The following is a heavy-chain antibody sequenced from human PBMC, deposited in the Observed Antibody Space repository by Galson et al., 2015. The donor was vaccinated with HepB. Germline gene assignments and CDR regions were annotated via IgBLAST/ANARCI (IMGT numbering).Heavy chain of an antibody. CDR3: ARDSEALYYYGSGSYYPDY. J-gene: IGHJ4*02. V-gene: IGHV1-3*01. Sequence: SVKVSCKASGYTFTSYAMHWVRQAPGQRLEWMGWINAGNGNTKYSQKFQGRVTITRDTSASTAYMELSSLRSEDTAVYYCARDSEALYYYGSGSYYPDYWGQGTLVTVSS. CDR2: INAGNGNT. D-gene: IGHD3-10*01. CDR1: GYTFTSYA.